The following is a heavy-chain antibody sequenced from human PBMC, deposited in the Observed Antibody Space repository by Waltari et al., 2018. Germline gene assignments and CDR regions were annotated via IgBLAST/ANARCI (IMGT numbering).Heavy chain of an antibody. V-gene: IGHV4-59*01. CDR3: ARVGGGDWEWFDP. Sequence: QVQLQESGPSLLKPSETLSLICTVSGGSISGFYWSWVRQPPGKGLDWIGYIYYTGSTNFNPSLKLRVTMSVDTSKNQFSLKLSSVTAADTAFYYCARVGGGDWEWFDPWGQGTLVTVSS. D-gene: IGHD2-21*02. CDR1: GGSISGFY. CDR2: IYYTGST. J-gene: IGHJ5*02.